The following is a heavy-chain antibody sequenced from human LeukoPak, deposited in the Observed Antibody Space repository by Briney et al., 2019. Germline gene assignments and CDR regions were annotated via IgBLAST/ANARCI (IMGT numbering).Heavy chain of an antibody. CDR2: ISGGGGST. CDR1: GFTFSSYA. J-gene: IGHJ6*03. D-gene: IGHD2-2*01. Sequence: PGGSLRLSCVASGFTFSSYAMSWVRQAPGKGLEWVSGISGGGGSTYYADSVKGRFTISRDNHRNTLYLQMNRLRAADTAVYYCAKAQYCSRTNCGRYYNFYYMDVWGKGTTVTVSS. CDR3: AKAQYCSRTNCGRYYNFYYMDV. V-gene: IGHV3-23*01.